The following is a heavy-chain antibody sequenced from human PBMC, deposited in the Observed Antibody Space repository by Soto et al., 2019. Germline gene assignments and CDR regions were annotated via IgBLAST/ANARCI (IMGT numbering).Heavy chain of an antibody. CDR1: GGSISSSSYY. D-gene: IGHD2-2*01. J-gene: IGHJ6*02. Sequence: PSETLSPTCTVPGGSISSSSYYWGWILQPPGKGLEWIGSIYYSGSTYYNPSLKSRVTISVDTSKNQFSLKLSSVTAADTAVYYCAKWGSSKYGMDVWGQGTTVTVSS. CDR3: AKWGSSKYGMDV. CDR2: IYYSGST. V-gene: IGHV4-39*01.